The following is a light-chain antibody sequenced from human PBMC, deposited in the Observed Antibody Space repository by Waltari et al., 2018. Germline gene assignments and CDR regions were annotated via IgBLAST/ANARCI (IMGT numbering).Light chain of an antibody. V-gene: IGKV3-11*01. CDR3: HQRSNWPLT. CDR2: DAS. Sequence: EIVLTQAPATLSVSPGESATLSCTASQRVSTLVWDQQRPGQPPRLVMYDASNRATGVPARFSGSGSGTDFSLTISSLEPEDFAVYYCHQRSNWPLTFGGGTRVEI. J-gene: IGKJ4*01. CDR1: QRVST.